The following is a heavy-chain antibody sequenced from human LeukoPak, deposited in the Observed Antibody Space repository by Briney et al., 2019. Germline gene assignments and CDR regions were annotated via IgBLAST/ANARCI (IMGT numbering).Heavy chain of an antibody. CDR1: GGSISSYY. CDR2: ICYSGST. J-gene: IGHJ4*02. CDR3: ARDEGTI. V-gene: IGHV4-59*01. Sequence: PSETLSLTCTVSGGSISSYYWSWIRQPPGKGLEWIGYICYSGSTNYNPSLKSRVTISVGTSKNQFSLKLGSVTAADTAVYYCARDEGTIWGQGTLVTVSS. D-gene: IGHD4/OR15-4a*01.